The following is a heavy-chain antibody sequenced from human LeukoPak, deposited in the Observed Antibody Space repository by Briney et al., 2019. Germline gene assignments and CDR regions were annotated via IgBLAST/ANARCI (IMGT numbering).Heavy chain of an antibody. D-gene: IGHD1-1*01. CDR1: GFTFSSYS. Sequence: GGSLRLSCAASGFTFSSYSMNWVRQAPGKGLEWVSYISSSSSTIYYADSVKGRFTISRDDWKNTLYLQMNSLRAEDTAVYYCARSPATTKIYYFDFWGQGTLVTVSS. V-gene: IGHV3-48*01. CDR2: ISSSSSTI. J-gene: IGHJ4*02. CDR3: ARSPATTKIYYFDF.